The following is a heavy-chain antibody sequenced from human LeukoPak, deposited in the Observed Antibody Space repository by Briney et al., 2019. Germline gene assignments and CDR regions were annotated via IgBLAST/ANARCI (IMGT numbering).Heavy chain of an antibody. Sequence: GRSLRLSCAASGFTFSSYAMSWVRQAPGKGLEWVSAISGSGGSTYYADSVKGRFTISRDNSKNTLYLQMNSLRAEDTAVYYCAKPEGYSYGSDYWGQGTLVTVSS. J-gene: IGHJ4*02. CDR3: AKPEGYSYGSDY. CDR2: ISGSGGST. CDR1: GFTFSSYA. V-gene: IGHV3-23*01. D-gene: IGHD5-18*01.